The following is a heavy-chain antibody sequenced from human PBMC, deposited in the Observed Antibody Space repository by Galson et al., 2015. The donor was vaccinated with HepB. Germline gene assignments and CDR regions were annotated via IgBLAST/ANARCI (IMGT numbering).Heavy chain of an antibody. V-gene: IGHV3-23*01. CDR3: VKDQKRDQAVPDAFDV. J-gene: IGHJ3*01. CDR2: IRSGGESA. D-gene: IGHD1-1*01. Sequence: SLRLSCAASGFTFSTYAMGWVRQAPGKGLEWVSCIRSGGESAYYADSVKGRFTISRDNSKNTLYLQMNSLRDEDTATYYCVKDQKRDQAVPDAFDVWGQGTMVTVSS. CDR1: GFTFSTYA.